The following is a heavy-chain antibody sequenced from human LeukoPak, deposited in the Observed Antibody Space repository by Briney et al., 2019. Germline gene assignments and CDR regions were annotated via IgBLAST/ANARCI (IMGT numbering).Heavy chain of an antibody. V-gene: IGHV3-66*01. CDR2: IYSGGST. CDR3: ARDDVAVAGKDY. CDR1: GFTFSSYS. J-gene: IGHJ4*02. Sequence: GGSLRLSCAASGFTFSSYSMNWVRQAPGEGLEWVSVIYSGGSTYYADSVKGRFTISRDNSKNTLYLQMNSLRAEDTALYYCARDDVAVAGKDYWGQGTLVTVSS. D-gene: IGHD2-21*02.